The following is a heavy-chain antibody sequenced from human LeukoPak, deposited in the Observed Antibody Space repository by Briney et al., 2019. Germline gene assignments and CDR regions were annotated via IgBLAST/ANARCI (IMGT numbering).Heavy chain of an antibody. D-gene: IGHD4-17*01. V-gene: IGHV4-4*07. CDR2: IYKSMYSGGST. Sequence: SETLSLTCTVSGDSIGAYYWSWLRQPAGKGLEWIGRIYKSMYSGGSTDYNPSLKSRVTMSVDTSKNRLSLKLSSLTAADTAVYYCVRDPTTVTTFFDLWGQGTLVTVSS. J-gene: IGHJ5*01. CDR1: GDSIGAYY. CDR3: VRDPTTVTTFFDL.